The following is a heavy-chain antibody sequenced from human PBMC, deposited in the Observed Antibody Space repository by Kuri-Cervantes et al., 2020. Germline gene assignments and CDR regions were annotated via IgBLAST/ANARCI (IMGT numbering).Heavy chain of an antibody. Sequence: GESLKISCAASGFTFSNAWMSWVRQAPGKGLEWVSVIYSGGSTYYADSVEGRFTISRDNSKNTLYLQMNSLRAEDTAVYYCAKDKGPYYYYYYMDVWGKGTTVTVSS. J-gene: IGHJ6*03. CDR3: AKDKGPYYYYYYMDV. CDR2: IYSGGST. CDR1: GFTFSNAW. V-gene: IGHV3-53*01.